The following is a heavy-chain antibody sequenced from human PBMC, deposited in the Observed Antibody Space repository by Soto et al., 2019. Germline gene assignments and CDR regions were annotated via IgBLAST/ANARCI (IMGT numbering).Heavy chain of an antibody. CDR2: ISSSSSYT. J-gene: IGHJ4*02. D-gene: IGHD2-2*01. CDR3: ARDRGYCSSTSCPPPLDY. CDR1: GFTFSDYY. Sequence: QVQLVESGGGLVKPGGSLRLSCAASGFTFSDYYMSWIRQAPGKGLEWVSYISSSSSYTNYADSVNGRFTISRDNAKNSLYLQMNSLRAEDTAVYYCARDRGYCSSTSCPPPLDYWGQGTLVTVSS. V-gene: IGHV3-11*06.